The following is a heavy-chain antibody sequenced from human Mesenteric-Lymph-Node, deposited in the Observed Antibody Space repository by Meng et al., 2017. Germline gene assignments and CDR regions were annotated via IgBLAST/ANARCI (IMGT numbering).Heavy chain of an antibody. CDR1: GGTFSSYT. Sequence: SVKVFCKASGGTFSSYTISWVRQAPGQGLGWMGRIIPILGIANYAQKFQGRVTITADKSTSTAYMELSSLRSEDTAVYYCARDQGAYSSGWWPLDYWGQGTLVTVSS. CDR3: ARDQGAYSSGWWPLDY. D-gene: IGHD6-19*01. CDR2: IIPILGIA. J-gene: IGHJ4*02. V-gene: IGHV1-69*04.